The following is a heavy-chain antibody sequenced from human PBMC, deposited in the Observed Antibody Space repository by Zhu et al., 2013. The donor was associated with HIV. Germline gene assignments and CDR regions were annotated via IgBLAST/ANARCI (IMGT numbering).Heavy chain of an antibody. V-gene: IGHV1-69*01. CDR1: GGTFSSYA. Sequence: QLVAGLGREVKKPGSSVKVSCKASGGTFSSYAISWVRQAPGQGLEWMGGIIPIFGTANYAQKFQGRVTITADESTSTAYMELSSLRSEDTAVYYCGRHHNSGYYSYFDYWGQGTLVTVSS. CDR2: IIPIFGTA. CDR3: GRHHNSGYYSYFDY. J-gene: IGHJ4*02. D-gene: IGHD3-22*01.